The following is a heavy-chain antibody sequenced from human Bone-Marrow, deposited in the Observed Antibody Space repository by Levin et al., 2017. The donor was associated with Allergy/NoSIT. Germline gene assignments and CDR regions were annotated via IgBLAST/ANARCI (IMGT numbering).Heavy chain of an antibody. CDR2: ITSGGDIK. CDR3: ATEEGRARGRR. Sequence: GESLKISCVASGFIFSDNNMIWIRQAPGKGLQWVSSITSGGDIKYYADSVKGRFTISRDNANRLLYLQMNSLRAEDTAVYYCATEEGRARGRRWGQGTLVTVSS. CDR1: GFIFSDNN. V-gene: IGHV3-11*01. J-gene: IGHJ4*02.